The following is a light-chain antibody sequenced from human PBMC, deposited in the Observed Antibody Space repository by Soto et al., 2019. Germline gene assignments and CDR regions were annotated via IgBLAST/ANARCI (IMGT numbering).Light chain of an antibody. J-gene: IGLJ3*02. V-gene: IGLV2-14*01. CDR3: TPYTSSTTWV. CDR2: EVS. Sequence: QSALTQPASVSGSPGQSITISCTGTSSDVGRYNYVSWYQQHPGKAPKLMIYEVSNRPSGVSNRFSASKSGNTASLTISGLQAEDEADYYCTPYTSSTTWVFGGGTKVTVL. CDR1: SSDVGRYNY.